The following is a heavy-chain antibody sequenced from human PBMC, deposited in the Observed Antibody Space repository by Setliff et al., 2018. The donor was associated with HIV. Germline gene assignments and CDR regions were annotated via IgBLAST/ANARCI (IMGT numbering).Heavy chain of an antibody. CDR1: GYTFTSYP. V-gene: IGHV1-46*01. CDR3: ARNQGDSSGWYAGDY. D-gene: IGHD6-19*01. Sequence: ASVKVSCKASGYTFTSYPMHWVRQAPAQGLEGMGVINTSGGSAGYAEKFRGRVTMTRDTSTSTVYMDLRNLRSEDTAVYYCARNQGDSSGWYAGDYWGHGTLVT. J-gene: IGHJ4*01. CDR2: INTSGGSA.